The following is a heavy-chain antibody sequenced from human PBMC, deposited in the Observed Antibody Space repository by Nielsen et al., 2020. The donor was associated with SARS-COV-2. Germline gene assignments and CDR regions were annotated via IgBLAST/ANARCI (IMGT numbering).Heavy chain of an antibody. Sequence: ASVKVSCKASGYTFTSYGISWVRQAPGQGLEWMGWISAYNGNTNYAQKLQGRVTMTTVTSTSTAYMELRSLRSDDTAVYYCARAQSIAAAGTEYYYYYGMDVWGQGTTVTVSS. D-gene: IGHD6-13*01. J-gene: IGHJ6*02. V-gene: IGHV1-18*01. CDR1: GYTFTSYG. CDR3: ARAQSIAAAGTEYYYYYGMDV. CDR2: ISAYNGNT.